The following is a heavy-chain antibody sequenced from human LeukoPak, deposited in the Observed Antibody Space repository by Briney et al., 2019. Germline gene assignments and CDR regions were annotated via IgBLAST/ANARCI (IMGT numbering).Heavy chain of an antibody. V-gene: IGHV3-7*01. CDR2: IKEDGSEK. Sequence: GGSLSLSCAASGLTFSNYWMSWVRQAPGKGLEWVANIKEDGSEKYYVDSVKGRFTISRDNARNSLYLQMNSLRAEDTAVYYCASGRQLGYWGQGTLATVSS. CDR1: GLTFSNYW. D-gene: IGHD6-13*01. J-gene: IGHJ4*02. CDR3: ASGRQLGY.